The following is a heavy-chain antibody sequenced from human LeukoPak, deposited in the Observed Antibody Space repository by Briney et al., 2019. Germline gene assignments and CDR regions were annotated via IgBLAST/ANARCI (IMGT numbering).Heavy chain of an antibody. CDR2: IYHSGST. CDR3: ARGTTVVTFSRDPKLADAFDI. D-gene: IGHD4-17*01. Sequence: PSETLSLTCAVSGGSISSGGYSWSWIRQPPGKGLEWIGYIYHSGSTYYNPSLKSRVTISVDRSKNQFSLKLSSVTAADTAVYYCARGTTVVTFSRDPKLADAFDIWGQGTMVTVSS. V-gene: IGHV4-30-2*01. J-gene: IGHJ3*02. CDR1: GGSISSGGYS.